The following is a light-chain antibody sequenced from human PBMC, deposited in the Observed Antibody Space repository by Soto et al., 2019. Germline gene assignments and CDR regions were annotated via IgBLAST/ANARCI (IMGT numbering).Light chain of an antibody. V-gene: IGKV3-11*01. J-gene: IGKJ4*01. Sequence: EVVLTQSPGTLSLSPGERATLSCRASQAITGTYLAWYQQKPGQAPRLLIYDASNRATGIPARFSGSGSGTDFTLTISSLEPEDFAVYYCQQRSNWPPALTFGGGTKVEIK. CDR2: DAS. CDR1: QAITGTY. CDR3: QQRSNWPPALT.